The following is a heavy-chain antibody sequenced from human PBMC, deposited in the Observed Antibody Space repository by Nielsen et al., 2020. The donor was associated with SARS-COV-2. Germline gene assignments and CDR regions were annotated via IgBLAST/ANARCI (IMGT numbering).Heavy chain of an antibody. D-gene: IGHD5-24*01. J-gene: IGHJ4*02. CDR2: VHNSGST. V-gene: IGHV4-59*13. Sequence: SETLSLTCTVSGGSISRFYWSWVRQAPGKGLEWFGYVHNSGSTTYNPSLKSRVTISVDTSKNQFSLKLSSVTAADTAVYYCARLGSRWLQFPDYWGQGTLVTVSS. CDR3: ARLGSRWLQFPDY. CDR1: GGSISRFY.